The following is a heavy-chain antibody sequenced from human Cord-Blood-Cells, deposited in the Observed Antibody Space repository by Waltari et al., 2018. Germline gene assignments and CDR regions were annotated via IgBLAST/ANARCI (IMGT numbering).Heavy chain of an antibody. CDR1: GFTFSSYI. V-gene: IGHV3-21*01. CDR2: ISSSSSYI. D-gene: IGHD3-22*01. CDR3: ARGGGSGYYYDY. Sequence: EVQLVESGGGLVKPGGSLRLSCAPSGFTFSSYIMNWFRQAPGKGLEWVSSISSSSSYIYYADSVKGRFTISRDNAKNSLYLQMNSLRAEDTAVYYCARGGGSGYYYDYWGQGTLVTVSS. J-gene: IGHJ4*02.